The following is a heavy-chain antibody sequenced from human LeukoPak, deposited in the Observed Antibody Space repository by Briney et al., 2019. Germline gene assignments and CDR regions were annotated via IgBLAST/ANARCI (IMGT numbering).Heavy chain of an antibody. Sequence: SETLSLTCALSGGSFSGNYWSWIRQAPGKGLEWIGEINYNGHTNYDPSLESRVTISIDTSENQFALTLNSVTAADTAIYFWAVLMRHYGMDVWGQGTTVLVSS. CDR2: INYNGHT. CDR3: AVLMRHYGMDV. D-gene: IGHD3-16*01. CDR1: GGSFSGNY. V-gene: IGHV4-34*03. J-gene: IGHJ6*02.